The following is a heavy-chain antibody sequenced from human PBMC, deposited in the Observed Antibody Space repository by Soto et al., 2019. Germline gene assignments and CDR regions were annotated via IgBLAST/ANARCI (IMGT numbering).Heavy chain of an antibody. D-gene: IGHD4-17*01. V-gene: IGHV3-43D*04. CDR1: GFTFDDFA. CDR3: AKGATVTTHYQYYGMNV. CDR2: VNWGGDTT. Sequence: PGGSLRLSCAASGFTFDDFAMCWVRQVPGKGLEWISLVNWGGDTTFYAESVKGRFIISRDNSKNSVYLQMNSLRSEDSAVYYCAKGATVTTHYQYYGMNVWGQGTTVTVS. J-gene: IGHJ6*02.